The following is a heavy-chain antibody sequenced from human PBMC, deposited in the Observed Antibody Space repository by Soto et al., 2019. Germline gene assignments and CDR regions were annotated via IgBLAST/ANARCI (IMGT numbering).Heavy chain of an antibody. Sequence: SETLSLTCSVSGDSISGSRHFWGWVRQPPGKGLEWIGGIYSSGTTYHNPSLKSRVTISVDASDNQFSLKLSSVTDADSAVYYCARHSPVNWMADNWFDPWGQGTLVTVSS. D-gene: IGHD1-1*01. J-gene: IGHJ5*02. CDR2: IYSSGTT. CDR1: GDSISGSRHF. V-gene: IGHV4-39*01. CDR3: ARHSPVNWMADNWFDP.